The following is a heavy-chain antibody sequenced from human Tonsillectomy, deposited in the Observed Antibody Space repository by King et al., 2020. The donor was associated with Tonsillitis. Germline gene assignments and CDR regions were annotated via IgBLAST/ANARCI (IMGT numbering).Heavy chain of an antibody. J-gene: IGHJ3*02. Sequence: VQLVESGGGVVQPGRSLRLSCAASDFTFSSYGMHWVRQAPGKGLEWLAVITYDGSNKYSADSVKGRFTISRDNSKNTLYLQMNSLRAEDTAVYYCAKDIGDDYVSSGYRALDTWGKGTMVT. V-gene: IGHV3-30*18. CDR3: AKDIGDDYVSSGYRALDT. CDR1: DFTFSSYG. CDR2: ITYDGSNK. D-gene: IGHD3-22*01.